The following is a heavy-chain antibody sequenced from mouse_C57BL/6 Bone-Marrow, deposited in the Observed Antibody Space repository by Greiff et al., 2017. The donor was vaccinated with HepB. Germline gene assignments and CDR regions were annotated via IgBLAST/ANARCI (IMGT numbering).Heavy chain of an antibody. D-gene: IGHD2-1*01. CDR1: GYTFTSYW. J-gene: IGHJ4*01. Sequence: QVQLQQPGTELVKPGASVKLSCKASGYTFTSYWMHWVKQRPGQGLEWIGNINPSYGGTNYNEKFKSKATLTVDKSSRTAYMQLSSLTSEDSAFYYCASEGNGYYALDYWGQGTTVTVSS. CDR2: INPSYGGT. CDR3: ASEGNGYYALDY. V-gene: IGHV1-53*01.